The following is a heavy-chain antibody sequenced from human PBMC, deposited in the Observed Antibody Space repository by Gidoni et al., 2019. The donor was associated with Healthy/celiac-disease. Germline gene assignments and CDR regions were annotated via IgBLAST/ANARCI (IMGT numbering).Heavy chain of an antibody. Sequence: EVQLFESGGGLVQLGGSLRLSCAASGFPFSSDAMSWVRQAPGKGLEWVSAISGSGGSTYYADSVKGRFTISRDNAKNTLYLQMNSLRAEDTAVYYCAVGITGTTGYYYYYGMDVWGKGTTVTVSS. J-gene: IGHJ6*04. CDR2: ISGSGGST. V-gene: IGHV3-23*01. CDR3: AVGITGTTGYYYYYGMDV. D-gene: IGHD1-20*01. CDR1: GFPFSSDA.